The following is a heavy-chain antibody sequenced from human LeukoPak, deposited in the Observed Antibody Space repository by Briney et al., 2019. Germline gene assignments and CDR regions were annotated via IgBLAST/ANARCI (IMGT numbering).Heavy chain of an antibody. D-gene: IGHD4-23*01. J-gene: IGHJ4*02. CDR3: APIELYGGNSLD. CDR1: GYTFTRYY. V-gene: IGHV1-2*02. CDR2: INPNSGGT. Sequence: ASVKVSCKASGYTFTRYYMHWVRQAPGQGPEWVGWINPNSGGTNYAQKFQGRVTMTRDTSISTAYMELSRLRSDDTAVYYCAPIELYGGNSLDWGQGTLVTVSS.